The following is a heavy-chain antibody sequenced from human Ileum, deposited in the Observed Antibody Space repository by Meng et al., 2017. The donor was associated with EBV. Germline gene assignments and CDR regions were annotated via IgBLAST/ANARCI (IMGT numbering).Heavy chain of an antibody. D-gene: IGHD3-9*01. J-gene: IGHJ5*02. CDR1: GGSVSSNDYH. Sequence: QVQLQESAPGLVKPSETLSLPCPVPGGSVSSNDYHWSWIRQPPGKGLEWIGCMYDSENAKYNPSLNSRVTISIDTTRNHFVLKLTSVTAADTAVYYCAYYFVGRGGPGSWGQGTLVTVSS. CDR3: AYYFVGRGGPGS. CDR2: MYDSENA. V-gene: IGHV4-61*03.